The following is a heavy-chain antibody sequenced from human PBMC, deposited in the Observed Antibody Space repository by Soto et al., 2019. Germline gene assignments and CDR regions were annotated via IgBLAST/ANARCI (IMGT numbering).Heavy chain of an antibody. CDR3: AKDRSERYNAYDVSGY. CDR1: GFTFNSYA. V-gene: IGHV3-23*01. Sequence: GGSLRLSCAASGFTFNSYAMNWARQAPGKGLEWVSAISGTGGNTYYTDSVKGRFTISRDNSKNTVYLQMNSLRAEDTAVYYCAKDRSERYNAYDVSGYWGQGTLVTVSS. CDR2: ISGTGGNT. D-gene: IGHD5-12*01. J-gene: IGHJ4*02.